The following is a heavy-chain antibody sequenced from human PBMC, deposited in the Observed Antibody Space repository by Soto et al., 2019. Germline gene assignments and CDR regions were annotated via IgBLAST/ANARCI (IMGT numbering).Heavy chain of an antibody. V-gene: IGHV4-59*01. CDR3: ARYSSSWSDFDY. Sequence: PSETLSLTCTVTGDSISSYYWSWIRQPPGKGLEWIGYIYYSGSTNYNPSLKSRVTISVDTSRNQFSLNMRSVTAADTAVYYCARYSSSWSDFDYWGQGTLVTVSS. J-gene: IGHJ4*02. CDR2: IYYSGST. CDR1: GDSISSYY. D-gene: IGHD6-13*01.